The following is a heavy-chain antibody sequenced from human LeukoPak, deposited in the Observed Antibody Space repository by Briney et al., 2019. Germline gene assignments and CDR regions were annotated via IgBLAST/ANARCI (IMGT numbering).Heavy chain of an antibody. Sequence: GGSLRLSCAASGFTFSSYSMNWVRQAPGKGLEWVSSISSSSSYIYYADSVKGRFTISRDNAKNSLYLQMNSLRAEDTAVYYCARGLGGTTLDAFDIWGQGTMVTVSS. D-gene: IGHD1-7*01. CDR2: ISSSSSYI. CDR1: GFTFSSYS. CDR3: ARGLGGTTLDAFDI. J-gene: IGHJ3*02. V-gene: IGHV3-21*01.